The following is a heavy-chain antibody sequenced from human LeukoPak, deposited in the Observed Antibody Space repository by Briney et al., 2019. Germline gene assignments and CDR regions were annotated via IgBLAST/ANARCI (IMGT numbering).Heavy chain of an antibody. CDR1: GFTFSSYG. Sequence: GGSLRLSCAASGFTFSSYGMHWVRQAPGKGLEWVAVISYDGSNKYYADSVKGRFTISRDNSKNTLYLQMNSLRAEDTAVYYCAKDQSGDGYNYGFDYWGQGTLVTVSS. J-gene: IGHJ4*02. D-gene: IGHD5-24*01. V-gene: IGHV3-30*18. CDR3: AKDQSGDGYNYGFDY. CDR2: ISYDGSNK.